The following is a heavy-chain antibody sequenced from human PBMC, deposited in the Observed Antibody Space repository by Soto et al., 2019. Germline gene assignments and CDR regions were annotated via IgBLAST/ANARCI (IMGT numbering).Heavy chain of an antibody. V-gene: IGHV4-39*07. CDR1: GGSISSSRCH. CDR3: ARQQWLVLNAFDI. Sequence: SETLSLTCTVSGGSISSSRCHWGWIRQPPGKGLEWIASIKYSGTTFYNPSLKSRVTISVDTSKNQFSLKLSSVTAADTAVYYCARQQWLVLNAFDIWGQGTMVTVSS. D-gene: IGHD6-19*01. CDR2: IKYSGTT. J-gene: IGHJ3*02.